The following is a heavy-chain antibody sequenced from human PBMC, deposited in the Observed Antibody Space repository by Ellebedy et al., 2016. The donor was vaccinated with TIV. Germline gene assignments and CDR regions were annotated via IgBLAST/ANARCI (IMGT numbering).Heavy chain of an antibody. D-gene: IGHD5-18*01. V-gene: IGHV3-66*01. CDR3: AFMWRYSYGLDY. CDR2: IYSGDST. CDR1: GFTVSNNY. J-gene: IGHJ4*02. Sequence: PGGSLRLSCAASGFTVSNNYMSWVRQAPGKGLEWVSVIYSGDSTDYADSVKGRFTISRDNSKNTLYLQMNSLRAEDTAVYYCAFMWRYSYGLDYWGQGTLVTVSS.